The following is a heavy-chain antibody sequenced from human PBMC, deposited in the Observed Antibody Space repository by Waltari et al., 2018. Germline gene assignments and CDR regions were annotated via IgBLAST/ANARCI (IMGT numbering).Heavy chain of an antibody. CDR3: ARAEYYYDSSGYTL. Sequence: QVQLQQWGAGLLKPSETLSLTCAVYGGSFSGYYWSWIRQPPGKGLEWIGEINHSGSTHYNPSLKSRVTISVDTSKNQFSLKLSSVTAADTAVYYCARAEYYYDSSGYTLWGQGTLVTVSS. D-gene: IGHD3-22*01. CDR2: INHSGST. V-gene: IGHV4-34*01. CDR1: GGSFSGYY. J-gene: IGHJ4*02.